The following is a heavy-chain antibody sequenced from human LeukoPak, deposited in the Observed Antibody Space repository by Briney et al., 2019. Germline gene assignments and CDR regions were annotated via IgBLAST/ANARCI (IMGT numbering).Heavy chain of an antibody. CDR3: ARLDYGDYSGYFDY. CDR2: IYYSGST. CDR1: GGSTSSYY. Sequence: SETLSLTCTVSGGSTSSYYWSWIRQPPGKGLEWIGYIYYSGSTNYNPSLKSRVTISVDTSKNQFSLKLSSVTAADTAVYYCARLDYGDYSGYFDYWGQGTLVTVSS. D-gene: IGHD4-17*01. V-gene: IGHV4-59*01. J-gene: IGHJ4*02.